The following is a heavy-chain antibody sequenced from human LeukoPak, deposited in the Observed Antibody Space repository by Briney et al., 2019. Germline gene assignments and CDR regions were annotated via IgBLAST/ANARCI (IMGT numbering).Heavy chain of an antibody. CDR3: ARSTRFAFTVRGGYDY. Sequence: PSGTLSFTCAVYGGSFSGYYWSWIRQPPGKGLEWIEEINHSGSTNYNPSLKSRVTISVDTSKNQFSLKLSSVTAADTAVYYCARSTRFAFTVRGGYDYWSQGTLVTVSS. J-gene: IGHJ4*02. CDR1: GGSFSGYY. CDR2: INHSGST. V-gene: IGHV4-34*01. D-gene: IGHD3-10*01.